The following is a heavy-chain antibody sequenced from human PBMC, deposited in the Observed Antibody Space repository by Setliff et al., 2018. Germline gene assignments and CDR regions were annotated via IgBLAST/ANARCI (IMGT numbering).Heavy chain of an antibody. J-gene: IGHJ4*02. CDR1: GYTFSNYG. D-gene: IGHD2-8*01. CDR2: ISAYTGNT. CDR3: SKLVRYCTTTACQGASGAEF. V-gene: IGHV1-18*01. Sequence: ASVKVSCKASGYTFSNYGITWVRQAPGQGLEWMGWISAYTGNTKFAQKFQGRVTMTTDTSTSTAYLELRSLTSDDTAVYYCSKLVRYCTTTACQGASGAEFWGQGTLVTVPS.